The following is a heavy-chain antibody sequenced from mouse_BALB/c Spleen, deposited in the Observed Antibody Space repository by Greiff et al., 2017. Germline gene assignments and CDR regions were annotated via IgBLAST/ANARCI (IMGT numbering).Heavy chain of an antibody. Sequence: EVKLMESGGGLVQPGGSLKLSCAASGFTFSSYTMSWVRQTPEKRLEWVAYISNGGGSTYYPDTVKGRFTISRDNAKNTLYLQMSSLKSEDTAMYYCARQDSSGYLYYYAMDYWGQGTAVTVSS. CDR1: GFTFSSYT. J-gene: IGHJ4*01. V-gene: IGHV5-12-2*01. D-gene: IGHD3-2*01. CDR2: ISNGGGST. CDR3: ARQDSSGYLYYYAMDY.